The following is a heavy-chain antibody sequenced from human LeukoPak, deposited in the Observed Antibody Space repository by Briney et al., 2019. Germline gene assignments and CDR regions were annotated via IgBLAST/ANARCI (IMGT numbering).Heavy chain of an antibody. J-gene: IGHJ4*02. V-gene: IGHV4-59*12. D-gene: IGHD5-18*01. CDR1: GGSISSYY. CDR2: IYHDGST. Sequence: SETLSLTCTVSGGSISSYYWSWIRQPPGKGLEWIGEIYHDGSTNYNPSLKSRVTISMDKSKNQLSLKLNFVTAADTAVYYCARDRGGYTYSHDYWGQGTLVTVSS. CDR3: ARDRGGYTYSHDY.